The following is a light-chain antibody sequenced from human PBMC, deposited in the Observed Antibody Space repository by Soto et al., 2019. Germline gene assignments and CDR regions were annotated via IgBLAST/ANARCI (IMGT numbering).Light chain of an antibody. CDR2: SAS. Sequence: IQMTQSPSSLSACVGDRVTITCRSSQDIRTDLGWYQQKPGKAPKLLIYSASSLQSGVPSRFAGTASGTDFTLTISSLQPEDFATYYCLQDFNYPWTFGQGTKADIK. V-gene: IGKV1-6*01. CDR3: LQDFNYPWT. J-gene: IGKJ1*01. CDR1: QDIRTD.